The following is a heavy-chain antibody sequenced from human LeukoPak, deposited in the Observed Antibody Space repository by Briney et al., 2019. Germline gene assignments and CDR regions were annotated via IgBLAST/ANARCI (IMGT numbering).Heavy chain of an antibody. CDR2: ISSSSSYI. CDR1: GFTFSSYS. D-gene: IGHD6-13*01. Sequence: GGSLRLSCAASGFTFSSYSMNWVRQAPGKGLEWVSSISSSSSYIYYADSVKGRFTLSRDNAKNSLYLQMNSLRAEDTAVYYCARSFRLDAFDIWGQGTVVTVSS. CDR3: ARSFRLDAFDI. V-gene: IGHV3-21*01. J-gene: IGHJ3*02.